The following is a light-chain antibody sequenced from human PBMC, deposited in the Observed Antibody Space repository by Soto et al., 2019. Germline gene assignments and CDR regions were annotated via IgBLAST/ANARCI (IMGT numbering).Light chain of an antibody. CDR1: SSNIGNNF. CDR2: DNS. J-gene: IGLJ2*01. V-gene: IGLV1-51*01. Sequence: QSVLTQPPSVSAAPGQTVTISCSGSSSNIGNNFVAWYQQFPGTAPKLLIYDNSKRPSGIPDRFSASKSGTSAILGITGLQTGDEADYYCEAWDGSLKAVLFGGGTKLTVL. CDR3: EAWDGSLKAVL.